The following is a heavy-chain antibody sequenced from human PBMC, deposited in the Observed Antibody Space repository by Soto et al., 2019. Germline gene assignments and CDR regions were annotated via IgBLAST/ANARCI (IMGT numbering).Heavy chain of an antibody. V-gene: IGHV4-4*02. J-gene: IGHJ5*02. CDR1: GGSISSSNW. Sequence: QVQLQESGPGLVKPSGTLSLTCAVSGGSISSSNWWSWVRQPPGKGLEWLGEIYHSGSTNHNPSPKSRVTISVDKSKNQFSLKLSSVTAADTAVYYCARASDSSGYSGFDPWGQGTLVTVSS. D-gene: IGHD3-22*01. CDR2: IYHSGST. CDR3: ARASDSSGYSGFDP.